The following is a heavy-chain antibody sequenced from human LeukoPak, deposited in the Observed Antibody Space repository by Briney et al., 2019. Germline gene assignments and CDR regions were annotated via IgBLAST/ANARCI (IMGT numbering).Heavy chain of an antibody. CDR1: GFTVSSNY. D-gene: IGHD6-19*01. Sequence: GSLRLSCAASGFTVSSNYMSWIRQPPGKGLEWIGSMYHSGSTNYNPSLKSRVTISVDTSKTQLSLKLTSVTAADTAVYYCARQDSSGWYWGQGTLVTVSS. V-gene: IGHV4-59*02. CDR3: ARQDSSGWY. CDR2: MYHSGST. J-gene: IGHJ4*02.